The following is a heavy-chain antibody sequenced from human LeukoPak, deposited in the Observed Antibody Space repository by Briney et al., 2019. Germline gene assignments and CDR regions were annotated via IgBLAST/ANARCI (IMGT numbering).Heavy chain of an antibody. D-gene: IGHD2-2*01. V-gene: IGHV3-23*01. CDR3: AKGGYCSSTSCYGDWFDP. CDR2: ISGSGGST. CDR1: GFIFSSYA. Sequence: GGSLRLSCAASGFIFSSYAMSWVRQAPGKGLEWVSAISGSGGSTYYADSVKGRFTISRDNSKNTLYLQMNSLRAEDTAVYYCAKGGYCSSTSCYGDWFDPWGQGTLVTVSS. J-gene: IGHJ5*02.